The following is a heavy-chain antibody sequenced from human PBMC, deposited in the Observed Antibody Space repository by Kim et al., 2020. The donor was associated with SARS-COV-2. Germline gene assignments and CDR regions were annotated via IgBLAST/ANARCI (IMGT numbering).Heavy chain of an antibody. J-gene: IGHJ6*02. D-gene: IGHD6-6*01. Sequence: GGSLRLSCAASGFTFSSYAMHWVRQAPGKGLEWVAVISYDGSNKYYADSVKGRFTISRDNSKNTLYLQMNSLRAEDTAVYYCARWGGASSRGWGIAARRGAMDVWGQGTTVTVSS. CDR2: ISYDGSNK. CDR3: ARWGGASSRGWGIAARRGAMDV. CDR1: GFTFSSYA. V-gene: IGHV3-30-3*01.